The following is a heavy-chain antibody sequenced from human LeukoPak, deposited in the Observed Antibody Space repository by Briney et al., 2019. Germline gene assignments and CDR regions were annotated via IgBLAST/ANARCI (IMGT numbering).Heavy chain of an antibody. CDR2: IYYSGST. CDR1: GGTISTYY. J-gene: IGHJ4*02. CDR3: ARWGPLVGATPVFY. D-gene: IGHD1-26*01. Sequence: PSETLSLTCTVSGGTISTYYWSWIRQPPGKGLEWIGSIYYSGSTYYNPSLKSRVTISVDTSKNQFSLKLSSVTAADTAVYYCARWGPLVGATPVFYWGQGTLVTLSS. V-gene: IGHV4-59*12.